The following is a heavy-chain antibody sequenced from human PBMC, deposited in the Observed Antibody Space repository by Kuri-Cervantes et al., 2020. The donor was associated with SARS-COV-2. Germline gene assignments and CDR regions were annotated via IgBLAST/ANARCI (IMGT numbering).Heavy chain of an antibody. J-gene: IGHJ4*02. Sequence: GESLKISCAASGFIFDTYAMSWVRQAPGKGLEWVSVISGTGGSSTFYADSVKGRFTISRDNAKNSLYLQMNSLRAEDTAVYYCARDRPGGNYYDSSGDKFDYWGQGTLVTVSS. V-gene: IGHV3-21*01. CDR3: ARDRPGGNYYDSSGDKFDY. D-gene: IGHD3-22*01. CDR1: GFIFDTYA. CDR2: ISGTGGSST.